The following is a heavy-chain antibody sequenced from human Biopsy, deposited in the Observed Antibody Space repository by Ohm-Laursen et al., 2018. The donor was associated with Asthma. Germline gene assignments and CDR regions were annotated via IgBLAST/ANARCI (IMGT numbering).Heavy chain of an antibody. J-gene: IGHJ4*02. CDR1: GRHFGSYN. CDR3: LRDTLGYYFDI. D-gene: IGHD6-13*01. V-gene: IGHV3-30-3*01. CDR2: ITFDGSTQ. Sequence: RSLRLSCSASGRHFGSYNMHWARQAPGKCLEWVAVITFDGSTQHYGDSVKGRFTISRDNSKNMLFLQMNSLRAEDTAVYYCLRDTLGYYFDIWGQGTQVTVSS.